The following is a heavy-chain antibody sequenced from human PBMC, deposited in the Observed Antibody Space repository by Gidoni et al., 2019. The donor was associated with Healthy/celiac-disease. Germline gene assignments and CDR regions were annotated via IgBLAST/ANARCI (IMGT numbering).Heavy chain of an antibody. CDR2: LYYSGST. CDR3: ASRYYYGSGSYDDY. J-gene: IGHJ4*02. D-gene: IGHD3-10*01. CDR1: GGSISSRSYT. Sequence: QLQLQESGPGLVKPSETLSLTCTVSGGSISSRSYTWGWVRQPPGKGLEWIGSLYYSGSTYYNPSLKSRITISVDTSKNHFSLKLSSVTAADTALYYCASRYYYGSGSYDDYWGQGTLVTVSS. V-gene: IGHV4-39*02.